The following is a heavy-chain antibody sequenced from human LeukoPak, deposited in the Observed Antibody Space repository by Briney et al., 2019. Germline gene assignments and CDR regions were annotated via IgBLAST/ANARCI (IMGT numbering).Heavy chain of an antibody. CDR1: GGSFSGYY. V-gene: IGHV4-34*01. Sequence: SETLSLTCAVYGGSFSGYYWSWIRQPPGKGLEWIGEINHSGSTNYNPSLKSRVTISVDTSKNQFSLKLSSVTAADTAVYYCARGSGSYQGAWFDPWGQGTLVTVSS. J-gene: IGHJ5*02. D-gene: IGHD1-26*01. CDR2: INHSGST. CDR3: ARGSGSYQGAWFDP.